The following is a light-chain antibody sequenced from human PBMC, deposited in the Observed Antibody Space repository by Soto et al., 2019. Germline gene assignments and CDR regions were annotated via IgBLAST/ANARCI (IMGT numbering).Light chain of an antibody. V-gene: IGKV1-39*01. J-gene: IGKJ5*01. CDR1: QNVAHF. CDR3: QQNYSPPPIT. Sequence: DIQMTQSPSSLSASVGDRVTITCRASQNVAHFLNWYQQKPGKAPKLLIYATSSLHSGVPSRFSGSGFVTDFTLAISSLQTEDFATYYCQQNYSPPPITFGQGTRLEIK. CDR2: ATS.